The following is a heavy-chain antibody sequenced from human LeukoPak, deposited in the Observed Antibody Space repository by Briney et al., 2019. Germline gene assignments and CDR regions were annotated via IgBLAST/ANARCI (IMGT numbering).Heavy chain of an antibody. CDR2: INPNSGGT. D-gene: IGHD2-2*01. Sequence: ASVKVSCKASGYTFTGYYMHWVRQAPGQGLEWMGWINPNSGGTNYAQKFQGRVTMTRDTSISTAYMELSRLRSDDTAVYYCARETGGVPAAAGPFDYWGQGTLVTVSS. J-gene: IGHJ4*02. CDR1: GYTFTGYY. CDR3: ARETGGVPAAAGPFDY. V-gene: IGHV1-2*02.